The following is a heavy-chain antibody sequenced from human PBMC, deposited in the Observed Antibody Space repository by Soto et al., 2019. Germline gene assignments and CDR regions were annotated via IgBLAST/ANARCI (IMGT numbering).Heavy chain of an antibody. CDR1: GFTFDDYT. CDR2: ISWDGGST. CDR3: ANSVGNWGSHFDY. D-gene: IGHD7-27*01. Sequence: EVQLVESGGVVVQPGGSLRLSCAASGFTFDDYTMHWVRQAPGKGLEWVSLISWDGGSTYYADSVKGRFTISRDDSKNSLYLQMNSLRTEDTALYYCANSVGNWGSHFDYWGQGTLVTVSS. J-gene: IGHJ4*02. V-gene: IGHV3-43*01.